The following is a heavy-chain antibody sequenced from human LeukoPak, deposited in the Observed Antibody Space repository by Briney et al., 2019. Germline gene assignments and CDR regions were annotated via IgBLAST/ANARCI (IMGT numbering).Heavy chain of an antibody. D-gene: IGHD4-11*01. J-gene: IGHJ1*01. CDR1: GFIFSNCW. V-gene: IGHV3-7*01. CDR3: ATYSTRNAREFQS. Sequence: LPGGSLRLSCETSGFIFSNCWMTWVRQAPGKGLEWVANIKTDGSEKYDADSVKGRFTISRDNAKNSLCLQMNSLRAEDTAVYYCATYSTRNAREFQSWGQGTLVTVSS. CDR2: IKTDGSEK.